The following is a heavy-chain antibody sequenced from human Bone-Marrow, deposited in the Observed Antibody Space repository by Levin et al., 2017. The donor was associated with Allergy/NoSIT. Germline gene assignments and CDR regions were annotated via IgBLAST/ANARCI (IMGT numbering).Heavy chain of an antibody. D-gene: IGHD1/OR15-1a*01. CDR2: IYSGGDT. V-gene: IGHV3-66*01. CDR3: ARDGPGTATGTP. Sequence: PGESLKISCAASGFTVSRNYMSWVRQAPGKGLEWVSLIYSGGDTQYADSVKGRFTISRDNSKNTLYLQMNSLRVDYTAVYYCARDGPGTATGTPWGQGTLVTVSS. CDR1: GFTVSRNY. J-gene: IGHJ4*02.